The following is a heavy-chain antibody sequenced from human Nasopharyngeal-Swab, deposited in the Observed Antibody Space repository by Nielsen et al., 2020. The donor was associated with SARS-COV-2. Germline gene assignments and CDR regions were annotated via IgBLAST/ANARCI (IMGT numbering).Heavy chain of an antibody. J-gene: IGHJ6*03. D-gene: IGHD6-13*01. CDR2: INPSGGST. CDR3: ARDRVAAAGTGSDYYYYYYMDV. V-gene: IGHV1-46*01. Sequence: WVRQAPGQGLEWMGIINPSGGSTSYAQKFQGRVTTTRDSSTSTVYMELSSLRSEDTAVYYCARDRVAAAGTGSDYYYYYYMDVWGKGTTVTVSS.